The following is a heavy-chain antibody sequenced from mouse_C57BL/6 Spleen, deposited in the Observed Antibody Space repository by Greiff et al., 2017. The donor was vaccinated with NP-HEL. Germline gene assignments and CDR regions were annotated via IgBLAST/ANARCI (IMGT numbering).Heavy chain of an antibody. Sequence: QVQLQQPGAELVKPGASVKLSCKASGYTFTSYWMQWVKQRPGQGLEWIGEIDPSDSYTNYNQKFKGKATFTVDTSSSTAYMQLSSLTSEDSAVYYCARFATVVAENAMDDWGQGTSVTVSS. J-gene: IGHJ4*01. CDR3: ARFATVVAENAMDD. CDR2: IDPSDSYT. D-gene: IGHD1-1*01. V-gene: IGHV1-50*01. CDR1: GYTFTSYW.